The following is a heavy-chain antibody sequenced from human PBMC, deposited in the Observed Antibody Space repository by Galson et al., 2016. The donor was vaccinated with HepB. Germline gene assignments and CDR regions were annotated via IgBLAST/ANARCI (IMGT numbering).Heavy chain of an antibody. CDR1: DFTVSTNY. CDR2: IYSGART. CDR3: AAVESAHRFMRY. V-gene: IGHV3-53*01. J-gene: IGHJ4*02. D-gene: IGHD1-1*01. Sequence: SLRLSCAASDFTVSTNYMSWVRQAPGKGLEWVSVIYSGARTDYADSAKGRFTISRDNSKNTLYLQMNSLRAEDTAVYYCAAVESAHRFMRYWGRGILVTVSS.